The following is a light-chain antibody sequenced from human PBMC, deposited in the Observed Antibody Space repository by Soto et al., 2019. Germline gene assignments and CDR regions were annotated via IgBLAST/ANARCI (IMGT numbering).Light chain of an antibody. CDR2: GAS. CDR1: QTVPSR. Sequence: ELVMPQYTAALSASPGEGLTLSCRASQTVPSRIAWYQQKPGQAPSLXXYGASTRATGVPDRFSGTVSGTEFTLTISRLKSEDYAFYYGQQHKSWPPITFGQGTRLEIK. J-gene: IGKJ5*01. CDR3: QQHKSWPPIT. V-gene: IGKV3-15*01.